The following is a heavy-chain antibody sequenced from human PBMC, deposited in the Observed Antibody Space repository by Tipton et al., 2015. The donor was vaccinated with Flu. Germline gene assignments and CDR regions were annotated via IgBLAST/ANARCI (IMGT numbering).Heavy chain of an antibody. V-gene: IGHV1-69*01. J-gene: IGHJ4*02. CDR2: IITIFGTA. CDR1: GDTFNSYT. D-gene: IGHD2-2*01. Sequence: QSGAEVKKPGSSVKVSCKASGDTFNSYTISWVRQAPGQGLEWMGGIITIFGTANYAQKFQGRVTITADESTSTAYMELSSLTSEDTAVYYCARGGGPYCSSTSCYETDYWGQGTLVTVSS. CDR3: ARGGGPYCSSTSCYETDY.